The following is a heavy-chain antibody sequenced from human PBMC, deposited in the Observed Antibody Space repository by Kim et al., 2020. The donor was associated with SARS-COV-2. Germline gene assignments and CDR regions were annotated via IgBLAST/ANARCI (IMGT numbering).Heavy chain of an antibody. V-gene: IGHV4-34*01. Sequence: PSLKSRVTISVDTSKNQFSLKLSSVTAADTAVYYCARGLDYYDSSGYFDYWGQGTLVTVSS. D-gene: IGHD3-22*01. CDR3: ARGLDYYDSSGYFDY. J-gene: IGHJ4*02.